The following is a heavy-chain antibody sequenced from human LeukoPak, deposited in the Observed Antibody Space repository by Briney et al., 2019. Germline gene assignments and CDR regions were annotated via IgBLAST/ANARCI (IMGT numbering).Heavy chain of an antibody. J-gene: IGHJ1*01. CDR1: GGSISSYY. Sequence: SETLSLTCTVSGGSISSYYWSWIRQPPGKALEWIGYIYYSGSTNYNPSLKSRVTISVDTSKSQFSLKLRSVTAADTAVYYCASEVVTSIEYFQHWGQGTLVTVSS. CDR3: ASEVVTSIEYFQH. V-gene: IGHV4-59*01. CDR2: IYYSGST. D-gene: IGHD2-21*02.